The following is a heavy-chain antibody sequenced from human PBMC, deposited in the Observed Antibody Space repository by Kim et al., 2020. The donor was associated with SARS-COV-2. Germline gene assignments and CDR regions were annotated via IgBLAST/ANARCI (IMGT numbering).Heavy chain of an antibody. V-gene: IGHV7-4-1*02. CDR2: INTNSGNP. CDR1: GYSLRSYA. CDR3: ARDHSPGNSSTHDY. Sequence: ASVKVSCKASGYSLRSYAMNWVRQAPGRGLEWMGWINTNSGNPAYAEGFAGRFVFSLDSSVNTAYLHISGLQTEDTAFYYCARDHSPGNSSTHDYWGQGTLVTVSS. D-gene: IGHD6-13*01. J-gene: IGHJ4*02.